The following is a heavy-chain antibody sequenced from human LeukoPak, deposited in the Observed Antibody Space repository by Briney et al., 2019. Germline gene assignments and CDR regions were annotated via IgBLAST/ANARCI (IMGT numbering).Heavy chain of an antibody. Sequence: ASVKVSCKASGYTFTSYDINWVRQATGQGLEWMGWMNPNSGNTGHAQKFQGRVTMTRNTSISTAYMELSSLRSEDTAVYYCARDLATIGHYYYYGMDVWGQGTTVTVSS. D-gene: IGHD5-12*01. V-gene: IGHV1-8*01. J-gene: IGHJ6*02. CDR1: GYTFTSYD. CDR3: ARDLATIGHYYYYGMDV. CDR2: MNPNSGNT.